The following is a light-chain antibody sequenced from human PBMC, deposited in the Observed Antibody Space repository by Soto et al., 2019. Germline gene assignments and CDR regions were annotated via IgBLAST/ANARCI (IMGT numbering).Light chain of an antibody. CDR3: QQRGSWPWT. CDR2: DVS. Sequence: ETVLTQSPATLSLSPGDRATLSCRASQYINNYLAWYQQKPGQVPRLLIYDVSNRATGIPARYIGSGSGTDFTLTISSLEPEDFAVYYCQQRGSWPWTFGQGTKVEIK. J-gene: IGKJ1*01. CDR1: QYINNY. V-gene: IGKV3-11*01.